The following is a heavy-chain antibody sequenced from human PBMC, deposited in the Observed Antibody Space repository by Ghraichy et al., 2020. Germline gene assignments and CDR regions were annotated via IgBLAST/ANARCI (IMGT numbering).Heavy chain of an antibody. V-gene: IGHV4-39*01. D-gene: IGHD6-25*01. J-gene: IGHJ4*02. CDR1: GSSITSSKYY. CDR2: LYYSGSN. CDR3: AKAAAADSYYFDY. Sequence: SETLSLTCIVSGSSITSSKYYCGWIRQPPVKRLEWIVSLYYSGSNYNNPSLESRVTISGDTSKNQFSLKLRSVTAADTAVYFCAKAAAADSYYFDYWGRGTLVTVSS.